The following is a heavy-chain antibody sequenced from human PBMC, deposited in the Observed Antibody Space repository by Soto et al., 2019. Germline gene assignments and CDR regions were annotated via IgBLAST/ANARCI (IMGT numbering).Heavy chain of an antibody. V-gene: IGHV4-39*01. CDR1: GGSMSSSSYY. CDR2: IYYSGST. CDR3: ARHRARNWFDP. Sequence: SSETLSLTSIVSGGSMSSSSYYGGWIRQPPGKGLEWIGSIYYSGSTYYNPSLKSRVTISVDTSKNQFSLKLSSVTAADTAVFYCARHRARNWFDPWGQGTLVTVSS. D-gene: IGHD6-6*01. J-gene: IGHJ5*02.